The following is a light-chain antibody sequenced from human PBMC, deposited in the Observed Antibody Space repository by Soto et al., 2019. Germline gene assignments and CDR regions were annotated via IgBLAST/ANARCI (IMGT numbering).Light chain of an antibody. V-gene: IGKV1-12*01. CDR2: AAS. CDR1: QDLDRW. Sequence: DIQMTQSPSSLSASVGDRVTITCRASQDLDRWLAWYQQKPGEAPKVLIYAASNLRSGVPSRFSGSGSGADFSLTISILQPEDVATYYCKQSRSFPLTFGGGTKVEIK. CDR3: KQSRSFPLT. J-gene: IGKJ4*01.